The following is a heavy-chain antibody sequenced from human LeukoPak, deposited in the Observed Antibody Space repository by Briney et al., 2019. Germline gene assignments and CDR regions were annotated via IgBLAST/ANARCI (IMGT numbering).Heavy chain of an antibody. V-gene: IGHV3-30*03. CDR2: ISFDGSDQ. CDR3: ARTGYSSGWYGMEARVWFDP. D-gene: IGHD6-19*01. Sequence: GGSLRLSCAASGFTFSNYAMHWVRQAPGKGLEWVAVISFDGSDQYYADSVRGRFTISRDNSKNTLYLQRNSLRAEDTAVYYCARTGYSSGWYGMEARVWFDPWGQGTLVTVSS. CDR1: GFTFSNYA. J-gene: IGHJ5*02.